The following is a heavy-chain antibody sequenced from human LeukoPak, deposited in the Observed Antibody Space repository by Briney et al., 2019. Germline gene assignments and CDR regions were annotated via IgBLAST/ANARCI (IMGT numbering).Heavy chain of an antibody. D-gene: IGHD3-3*01. CDR3: ASEDFGVVIHNWFDP. CDR2: IIPILGIA. J-gene: IGHJ5*02. CDR1: GGTFSSYT. V-gene: IGHV1-69*02. Sequence: SVKVSCKASGGTFSSYTISWVRQAPGQRLEWMGRIIPILGIANYAQKFQGRVTITADKSTSTAYMELSSLRSEDTAVYYCASEDFGVVIHNWFDPWGQGTLVTVSS.